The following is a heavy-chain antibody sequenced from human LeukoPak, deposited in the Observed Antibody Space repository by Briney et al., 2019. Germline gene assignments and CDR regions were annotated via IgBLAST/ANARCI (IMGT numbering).Heavy chain of an antibody. CDR1: GGTFSSYA. CDR2: IIPIFGTA. J-gene: IGHJ4*02. V-gene: IGHV1-69*05. Sequence: SVKVSCKASGGTFSSYAISWVRQAPGQGLEWMGRIIPIFGTANYAQKFQGRVPIPTDESTSTAYMELSRLRSEDTAVYYCASRGIAAAGPLFDYWGQGTLVTASS. D-gene: IGHD6-13*01. CDR3: ASRGIAAAGPLFDY.